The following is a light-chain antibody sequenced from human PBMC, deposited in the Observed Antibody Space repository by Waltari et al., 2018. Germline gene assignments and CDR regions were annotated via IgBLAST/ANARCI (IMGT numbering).Light chain of an antibody. V-gene: IGKV3-20*01. J-gene: IGKJ1*01. CDR1: QSVDNY. Sequence: EIVLTQSPGTLSLSPGERATLSCRASQSVDNYLAWYQQKPGQAPRLLIYHASIRATGIPDRFSGSGSGTDFSLTISRPEPEDFAVYYCQKYVNLPATFGQGTKVEIK. CDR2: HAS. CDR3: QKYVNLPAT.